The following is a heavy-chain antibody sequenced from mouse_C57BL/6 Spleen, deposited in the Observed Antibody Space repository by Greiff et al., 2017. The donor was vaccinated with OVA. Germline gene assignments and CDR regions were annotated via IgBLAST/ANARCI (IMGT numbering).Heavy chain of an antibody. V-gene: IGHV1-5*01. Sequence: VQLQQSGTVLARPGASVKMSCKTSGYTFTSYWMHWVKQRPGQGLEWIGAIYPGNSDTSYNQKFKGKAKLTAVTSASTAYMELSSLTNEDSAVYYCTRSGGSSYVRFAYWGQGTLVTVSA. CDR1: GYTFTSYW. J-gene: IGHJ3*01. CDR2: IYPGNSDT. D-gene: IGHD1-1*01. CDR3: TRSGGSSYVRFAY.